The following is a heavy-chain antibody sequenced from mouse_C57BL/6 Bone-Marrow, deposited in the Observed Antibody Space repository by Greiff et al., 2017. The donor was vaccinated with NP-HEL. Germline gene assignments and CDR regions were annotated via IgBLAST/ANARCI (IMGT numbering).Heavy chain of an antibody. CDR3: ARAWDMDY. V-gene: IGHV3-6*01. CDR1: GYSITSGYY. CDR2: ISYDGSN. D-gene: IGHD4-1*01. J-gene: IGHJ4*01. Sequence: VEESGPGLVKPSQSLSLTCSVTGYSITSGYYWNWIRQFPGNKLEWMGYISYDGSNNYNPSLKNRISITRDTSKNQFFLKLNSVTTEDTATYYCARAWDMDYWGQGTSVTVSS.